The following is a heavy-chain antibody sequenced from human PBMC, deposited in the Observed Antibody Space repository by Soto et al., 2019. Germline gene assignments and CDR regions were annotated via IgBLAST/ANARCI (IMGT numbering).Heavy chain of an antibody. CDR3: ASRKTAAGRRDVDY. D-gene: IGHD6-13*01. Sequence: EVQLLESGGGLVQPGGSLRLSCAASGFTFSSYAMSWVRQAPGKGLEWVSAISGSGGSTYYADSVKGRFTISRDNSKNTLYLQMNSLRAEDTAVYYCASRKTAAGRRDVDYWGQGTLVTVSS. J-gene: IGHJ4*02. V-gene: IGHV3-23*01. CDR1: GFTFSSYA. CDR2: ISGSGGST.